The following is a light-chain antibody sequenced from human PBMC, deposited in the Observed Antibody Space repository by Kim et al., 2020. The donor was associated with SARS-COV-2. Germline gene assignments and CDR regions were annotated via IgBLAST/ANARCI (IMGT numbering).Light chain of an antibody. CDR1: NIKSEN. V-gene: IGLV3-21*04. Sequence: APGETATITCGWNNIKSENVYGCQQRQGPGHTLVIYYDKDRPSGIPERFSGSNSGNTATVTMNRVEAGDEADDYCQVWDDANNHVIFGEGTQLTVL. J-gene: IGLJ2*01. CDR3: QVWDDANNHVI. CDR2: YDK.